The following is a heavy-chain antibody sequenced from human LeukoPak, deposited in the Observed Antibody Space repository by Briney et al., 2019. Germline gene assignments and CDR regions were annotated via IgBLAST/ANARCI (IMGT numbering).Heavy chain of an antibody. CDR1: GGSVNSYY. CDR2: IYDGGST. CDR3: ARNGGSYSIDY. V-gene: IGHV4-4*07. Sequence: PSETLSLTCTVSGGSVNSYYLSWIRQPAGKTLEWIGRIYDGGSTNYNPSPKSRVTMSVDTSKNQISLKLKSVTAADTAVYYCARNGGSYSIDYWGQGTLVTVSS. D-gene: IGHD1-26*01. J-gene: IGHJ4*02.